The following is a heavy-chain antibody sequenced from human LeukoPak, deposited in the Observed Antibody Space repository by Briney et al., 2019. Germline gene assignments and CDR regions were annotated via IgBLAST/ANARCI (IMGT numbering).Heavy chain of an antibody. CDR3: ARESGKFDY. J-gene: IGHJ4*02. CDR1: GLPIADFA. Sequence: PGGSLRLSCVASGLPIADFAMHWVRQAPGKGLEWVSLISGDGVSTFYADSVKGRFSISRDNSKNSLSLGINSLRTEDTAMYYCARESGKFDYWGQGTLVAVSS. V-gene: IGHV3-43*02. CDR2: ISGDGVST.